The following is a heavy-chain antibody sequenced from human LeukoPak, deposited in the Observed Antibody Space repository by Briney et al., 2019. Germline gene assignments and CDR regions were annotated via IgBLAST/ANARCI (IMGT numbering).Heavy chain of an antibody. CDR3: ARGRYGGKVANAFDI. D-gene: IGHD4-23*01. V-gene: IGHV4-34*01. J-gene: IGHJ3*02. CDR1: GGSFSGYY. CDR2: INHSGST. Sequence: SETLSLTCAVYGGSFSGYYWSWIRQPPGKGLGWIGEINHSGSTNYNPSLKSRVTISVDTSKNQFSLKLSSVTAADTAVYYCARGRYGGKVANAFDIWGQGTMVTVSS.